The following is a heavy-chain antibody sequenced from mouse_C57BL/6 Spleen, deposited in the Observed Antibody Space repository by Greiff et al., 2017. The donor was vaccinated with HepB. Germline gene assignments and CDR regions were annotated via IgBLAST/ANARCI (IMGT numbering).Heavy chain of an antibody. CDR1: GYAFSSYW. J-gene: IGHJ2*01. CDR3: ARKELGGYFDY. Sequence: VQLQQSGAELVKPGASVKISCKASGYAFSSYWMNWVKQRPGKGLEWIGQIYPGDGDTNYNGKFKGKATLTADKSSSTAYMQLSSLTSEDSAVYLCARKELGGYFDYWGQGTTLTVSS. D-gene: IGHD4-1*01. CDR2: IYPGDGDT. V-gene: IGHV1-80*01.